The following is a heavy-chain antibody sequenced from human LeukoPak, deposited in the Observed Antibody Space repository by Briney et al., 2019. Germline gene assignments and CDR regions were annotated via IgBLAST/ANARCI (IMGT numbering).Heavy chain of an antibody. D-gene: IGHD3-22*01. CDR1: GFTFSSYE. CDR2: ISSSGSTI. Sequence: GGSLRLSCAASGFTFSSYEMNWVRQAPGKGLEWVSYISSSGSTIYYADSVKGRFTISRDNAKNSLYLQMNSLRAEDTAVYYCAREKPPDSSGYYWGWLEYWGQGTLVTVSS. J-gene: IGHJ4*02. V-gene: IGHV3-48*03. CDR3: AREKPPDSSGYYWGWLEY.